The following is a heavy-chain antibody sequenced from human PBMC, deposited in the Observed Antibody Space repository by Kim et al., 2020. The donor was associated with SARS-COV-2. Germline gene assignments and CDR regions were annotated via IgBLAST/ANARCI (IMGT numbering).Heavy chain of an antibody. Sequence: STNYNPSLKSRVTISVDKSKNQFSLKLSSVTAADTAVYYCARDSEGAFDIWGQGTMVTVSS. CDR2: ST. D-gene: IGHD3-10*01. CDR3: ARDSEGAFDI. V-gene: IGHV4-4*02. J-gene: IGHJ3*02.